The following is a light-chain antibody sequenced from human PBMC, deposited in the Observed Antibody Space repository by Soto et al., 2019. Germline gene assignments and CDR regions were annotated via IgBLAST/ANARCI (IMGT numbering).Light chain of an antibody. CDR2: YAS. CDR1: QSIHNN. CDR3: QQYNDWPPIT. J-gene: IGKJ5*01. V-gene: IGKV3-15*01. Sequence: EVMMTQSPATLSVSPGDTATLSCRASQSIHNNLAWYQQKPGQAPRLLIYYASTRATDIPARFSGSGSGTEFTLTISSLQSEDFALSYWQQYNDWPPITFGQGTRLEIK.